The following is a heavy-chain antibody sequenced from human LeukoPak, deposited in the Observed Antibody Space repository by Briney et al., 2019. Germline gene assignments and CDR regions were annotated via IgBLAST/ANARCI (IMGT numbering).Heavy chain of an antibody. CDR1: GFTFSNYW. Sequence: GGSLRLSCAASGFTFSNYWMTWIRQAPGKGLEWVANIKQDGSEKYYVDSVKGRFTISRDNAKNSLYLQMNSLRSEDTAIYYCAGDFDYWGQGALVTVSS. V-gene: IGHV3-7*01. CDR2: IKQDGSEK. CDR3: AGDFDY. J-gene: IGHJ4*02.